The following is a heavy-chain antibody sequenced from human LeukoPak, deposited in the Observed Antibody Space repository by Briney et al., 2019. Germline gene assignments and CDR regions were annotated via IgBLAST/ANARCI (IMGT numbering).Heavy chain of an antibody. D-gene: IGHD5-24*01. CDR3: ARGREGDGYNSFLGDY. Sequence: SVKVSCKASGGTFSSYAISWVRQAPGQGLEWMGRIIPILGIANYAQKFQGRVTITADKSTSTAYMELSSLRSEDTAVYYCARGREGDGYNSFLGDYWGQGTLVTVSS. J-gene: IGHJ4*02. CDR2: IIPILGIA. V-gene: IGHV1-69*04. CDR1: GGTFSSYA.